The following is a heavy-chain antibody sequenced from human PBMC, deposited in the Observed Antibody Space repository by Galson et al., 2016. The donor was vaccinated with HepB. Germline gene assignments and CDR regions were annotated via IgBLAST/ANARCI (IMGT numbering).Heavy chain of an antibody. CDR2: INSDGTIS. V-gene: IGHV3-74*01. Sequence: SQRLSCAASGFAFGSHWMHWVRQVPGKGLVWVSRINSDGTISNYADSVKGRFTISRDNAKNTLYLQMNSLRVEDTAVYYCGRDHSVVLTTAYNWFDPWGQGTLVTVSS. CDR1: GFAFGSHW. J-gene: IGHJ5*02. CDR3: GRDHSVVLTTAYNWFDP. D-gene: IGHD4-23*01.